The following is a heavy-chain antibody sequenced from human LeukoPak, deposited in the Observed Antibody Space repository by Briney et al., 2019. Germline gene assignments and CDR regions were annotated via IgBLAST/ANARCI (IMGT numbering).Heavy chain of an antibody. CDR3: ARDRESYYDFWSGLANNWFDP. CDR1: GYSISSGYY. J-gene: IGHJ5*02. Sequence: PSETLSLTCTVSGYSISSGYYWGWIRQPPGKGLEWIGSIYHSGSTYYNPSLKSRVTISVDTSKNQFSPKLSSVTAADTAVYYCARDRESYYDFWSGLANNWFDPWGQGTLVTVSS. V-gene: IGHV4-38-2*02. CDR2: IYHSGST. D-gene: IGHD3-3*01.